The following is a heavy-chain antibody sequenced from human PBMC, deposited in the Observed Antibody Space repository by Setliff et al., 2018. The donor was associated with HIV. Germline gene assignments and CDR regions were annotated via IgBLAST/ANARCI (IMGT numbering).Heavy chain of an antibody. Sequence: PGGSLRLSCAASGFAFRKYSMNWVRQAPGMGPKWVSYISSSSRSKYYADSVKGRFTISRDNSKNTLYLQMNSLRAEDTAVYYCAGESSIAVAEYFQHWGQGTLVTVSS. CDR1: GFAFRKYS. CDR2: ISSSSRSK. J-gene: IGHJ1*01. V-gene: IGHV3-21*05. CDR3: AGESSIAVAEYFQH. D-gene: IGHD6-19*01.